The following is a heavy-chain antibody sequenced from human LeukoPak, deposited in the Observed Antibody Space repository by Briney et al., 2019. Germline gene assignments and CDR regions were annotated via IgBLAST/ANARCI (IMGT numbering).Heavy chain of an antibody. CDR2: IYYSGST. CDR1: GFTFSDYY. D-gene: IGHD3-10*01. CDR3: ARDYFGSGCFDP. V-gene: IGHV4-38-2*02. J-gene: IGHJ5*02. Sequence: PGGSLRLSCAASGFTFSDYYMSWIRQPPGKGLEWIGSIYYSGSTYYNPSLKSRVTISVDTSKNQFSLKLSSVTAADTAVYYGARDYFGSGCFDPWGQGTLVTVSS.